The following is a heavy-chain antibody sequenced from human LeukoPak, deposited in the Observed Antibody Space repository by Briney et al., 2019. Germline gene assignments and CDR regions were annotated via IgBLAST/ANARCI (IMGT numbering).Heavy chain of an antibody. J-gene: IGHJ4*02. CDR2: INPNSGGT. CDR1: GYTFTGHY. Sequence: ASVKVSCKASGYTFTGHYMHWVRQAPGQGLVWMGWINPNSGGTNYAQKFQDRVTMTRDTSLSTAYMELSRLRSDDTAVYYCARVASSSWYIDYWGQGTLVTVSS. V-gene: IGHV1-2*02. CDR3: ARVASSSWYIDY. D-gene: IGHD6-13*01.